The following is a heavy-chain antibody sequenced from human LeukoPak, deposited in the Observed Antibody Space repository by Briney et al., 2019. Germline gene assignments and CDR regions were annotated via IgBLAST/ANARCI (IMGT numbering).Heavy chain of an antibody. Sequence: PSETLSLTCAVYGGSFSGYYWSWIRQPAGKGLEWIGRIYTSGSPTYNPSLKSRVTMSVDTSRNQLSLKLSSVTAADTAVYYCARALSSSWPIDAFDIWGQGTMVTVSS. CDR3: ARALSSSWPIDAFDI. V-gene: IGHV4-59*10. J-gene: IGHJ3*02. CDR2: IYTSGSP. D-gene: IGHD6-13*01. CDR1: GGSFSGYY.